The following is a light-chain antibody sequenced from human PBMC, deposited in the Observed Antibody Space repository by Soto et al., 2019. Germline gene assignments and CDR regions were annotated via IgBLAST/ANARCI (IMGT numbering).Light chain of an antibody. CDR1: QSVSSN. V-gene: IGKV3-15*01. CDR3: QQYYDWPPWYT. J-gene: IGKJ2*01. Sequence: EVVMTQSPATLSVSPGERATLSCRASQSVSSNLAWYQQIPGQAPRLLIFGASTRATGVPARFSGSGSGTDFTLTISSLQSEDFAVYYCQQYYDWPPWYTFGQGTKLEIK. CDR2: GAS.